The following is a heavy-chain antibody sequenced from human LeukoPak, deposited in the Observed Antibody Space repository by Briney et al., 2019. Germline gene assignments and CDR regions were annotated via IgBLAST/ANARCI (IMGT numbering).Heavy chain of an antibody. J-gene: IGHJ3*01. CDR2: IYTSGGT. CDR1: GGSISTFY. D-gene: IGHD2-2*01. V-gene: IGHV4-4*07. CDR3: AGRGSSSGTFDV. Sequence: SETLSLTCTVSGGSISTFYWSWIRQPPGKGLEWIWRIYTSGGTNYNPSLKSRVTMSVDKSKNQISLNLASLTAADTALYYCAGRGSSSGTFDVWGPGSFVTVSS.